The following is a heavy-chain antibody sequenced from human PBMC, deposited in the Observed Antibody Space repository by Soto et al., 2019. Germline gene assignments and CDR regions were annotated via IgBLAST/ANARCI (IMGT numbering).Heavy chain of an antibody. V-gene: IGHV1-2*04. D-gene: IGHD5-18*01. CDR2: INPNSGGT. CDR3: ARATAMVTRAFDI. CDR1: GYTFTGYY. J-gene: IGHJ3*02. Sequence: ASVKVSCKASGYTFTGYYMHWVRQAPGQGLEWMGWINPNSGGTNYAQKFQGWVTMTRDTPISTAYMELSRLRSDDTAVYYCARATAMVTRAFDIWGQGTMVTVSS.